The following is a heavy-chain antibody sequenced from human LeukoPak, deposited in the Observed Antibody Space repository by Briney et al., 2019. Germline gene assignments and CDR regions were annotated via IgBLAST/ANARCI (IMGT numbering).Heavy chain of an antibody. CDR1: GGSISSYY. Sequence: SETLSLTCTVSGGSISSYYWSWIRQPPGKGLEGIGYIYYSGSTNYNPSLKSRVTISVDTSKNQFSLTLRSVTAADTAVYYCARHRGGMYYYDSSGYYFDHWGQGTLVPVPS. J-gene: IGHJ4*02. CDR2: IYYSGST. V-gene: IGHV4-59*08. CDR3: ARHRGGMYYYDSSGYYFDH. D-gene: IGHD3-22*01.